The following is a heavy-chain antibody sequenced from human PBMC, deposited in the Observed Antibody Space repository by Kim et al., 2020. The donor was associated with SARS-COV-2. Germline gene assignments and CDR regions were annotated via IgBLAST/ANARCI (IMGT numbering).Heavy chain of an antibody. V-gene: IGHV1-69*13. Sequence: SVKVSCKASGGTFSSYAISWVRQAPGQGLEWMGGIIPIFGTANYAQKFQGRVTITADESTSTAYMELSSLRSEDTAVYYCARDLLRINDFWGREFDAFDIWGQGTMVTVSS. D-gene: IGHD3-3*01. CDR2: IIPIFGTA. CDR1: GGTFSSYA. CDR3: ARDLLRINDFWGREFDAFDI. J-gene: IGHJ3*02.